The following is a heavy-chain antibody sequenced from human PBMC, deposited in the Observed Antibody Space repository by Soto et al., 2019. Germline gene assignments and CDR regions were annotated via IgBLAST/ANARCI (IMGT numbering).Heavy chain of an antibody. J-gene: IGHJ4*02. D-gene: IGHD3-22*01. CDR2: INSEGTGT. CDR3: VRDYDSSGYNSDY. Sequence: EVQLVESGGGLVQPGGSLRLSCAASGFTFSSYWMHWVRQVPGMGLVWVSRINSEGTGTIYADSVKGRFTISRDNAKNTLYLQMHSLRAEDTAVYYCVRDYDSSGYNSDYWGQGTPVTVSS. V-gene: IGHV3-74*01. CDR1: GFTFSSYW.